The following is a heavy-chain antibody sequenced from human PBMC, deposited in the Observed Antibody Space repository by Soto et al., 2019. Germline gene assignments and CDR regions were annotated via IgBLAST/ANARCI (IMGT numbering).Heavy chain of an antibody. V-gene: IGHV4-61*08. Sequence: PSETLSLTCTVSGGSISSGDYYWSWIRQPPGKGLEWIGYIYYSGSTNYNPSLKSRVTISVDTSKNQFSLKLSSVTAADTAVYYCARDQAWDLSNYYGMDVWGQGTTVTVSS. CDR1: GGSISSGDYY. CDR3: ARDQAWDLSNYYGMDV. J-gene: IGHJ6*02. D-gene: IGHD1-26*01. CDR2: IYYSGST.